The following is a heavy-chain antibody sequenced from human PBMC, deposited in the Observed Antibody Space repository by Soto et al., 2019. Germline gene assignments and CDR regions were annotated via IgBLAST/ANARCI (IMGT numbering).Heavy chain of an antibody. V-gene: IGHV3-33*01. D-gene: IGHD4-17*01. CDR3: ARDQYGDYPYYFDY. J-gene: IGHJ4*02. CDR1: GFTFSSYG. Sequence: PGGSLRLSCAASGFTFSSYGMHWVRQAPGKGLEWVAVIWYDGSNKYYADSVKGRFTISRDNSKNTLYLQMNSLRAEDTAVYYCARDQYGDYPYYFDYWGQGTLVTVSS. CDR2: IWYDGSNK.